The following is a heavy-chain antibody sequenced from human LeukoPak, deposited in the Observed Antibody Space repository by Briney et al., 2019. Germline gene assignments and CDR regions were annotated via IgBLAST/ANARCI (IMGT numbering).Heavy chain of an antibody. Sequence: GGSLRLSCAASGFTFSSYGMHWVRQAPGKGLEWVAVISYDGSNKYYADSVKGRFTISRDNSKNSLYLQMNSLRAEDTAVYYCARDHVTPGLLFDYWGQGNLVTVSS. V-gene: IGHV3-30*03. CDR3: ARDHVTPGLLFDY. J-gene: IGHJ4*02. D-gene: IGHD2-21*01. CDR1: GFTFSSYG. CDR2: ISYDGSNK.